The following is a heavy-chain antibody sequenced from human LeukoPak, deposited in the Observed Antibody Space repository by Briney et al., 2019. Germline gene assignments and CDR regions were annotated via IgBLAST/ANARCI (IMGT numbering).Heavy chain of an antibody. Sequence: PGGSLRLSCVPPRYIVRINYMCTVSQASGKGLEWVSGIYGGDSTYYADSVKGRFTISRDNSKNTLYLQMNSLRAEDTAVSYSARDSYRTFQHWGQGTLVTVSS. CDR2: IYGGDST. CDR1: RYIVRINY. V-gene: IGHV3-66*01. D-gene: IGHD1-26*01. J-gene: IGHJ1*01. CDR3: ARDSYRTFQH.